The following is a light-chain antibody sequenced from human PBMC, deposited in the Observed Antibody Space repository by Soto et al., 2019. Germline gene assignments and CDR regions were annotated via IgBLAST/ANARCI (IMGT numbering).Light chain of an antibody. Sequence: EILLTQSPGTLSLSPGERATLSCRASQSVSSGYFAWYQQKPGQAPRLLMSGASRRATGIPDRFSGSGSGTDSDLTISRLEPEHFAVDYCQQYGTAPPMYTFGQGTKREIK. V-gene: IGKV3-20*01. CDR3: QQYGTAPPMYT. CDR1: QSVSSGY. CDR2: GAS. J-gene: IGKJ2*01.